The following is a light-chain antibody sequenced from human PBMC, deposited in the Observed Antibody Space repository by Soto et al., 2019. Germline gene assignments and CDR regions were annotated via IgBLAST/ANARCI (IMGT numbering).Light chain of an antibody. CDR3: CSYAGSYTVV. CDR1: SSDVGGYNY. CDR2: DVS. V-gene: IGLV2-11*01. Sequence: QSVLTQPRSVSGSPGQSVTISCTGTSSDVGGYNYVSWYQQHPGKAPKLMIYDVSKRPSGVPDRFSGSKSGNTASLTISGLQAEDGADYYCCSYAGSYTVVFGSGTKVTVL. J-gene: IGLJ1*01.